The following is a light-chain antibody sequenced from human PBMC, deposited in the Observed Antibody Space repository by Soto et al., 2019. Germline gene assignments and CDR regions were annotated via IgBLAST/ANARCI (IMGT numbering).Light chain of an antibody. CDR3: AAWDDSLTGV. CDR2: RNN. Sequence: QLVLTQPPSVSGTPGQRVTISCSGSSSNIGANYVFWYQQLPGTAPKLLIYRNNQRPSGVPDRFSGSKSGNSASLASSGLRSEDEADYYCAAWDDSLTGVFGGGTKLTVL. J-gene: IGLJ2*01. CDR1: SSNIGANY. V-gene: IGLV1-47*01.